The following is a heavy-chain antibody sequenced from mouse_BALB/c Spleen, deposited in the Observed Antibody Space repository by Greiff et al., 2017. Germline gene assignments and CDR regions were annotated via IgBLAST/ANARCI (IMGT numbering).Heavy chain of an antibody. V-gene: IGHV3-2*02. J-gene: IGHJ3*01. CDR1: GYSITSDYA. D-gene: IGHD2-4*01. CDR3: ARSGMIAWFAY. Sequence: EVQLKESGPGLVKPSQSLSLTCTVTGYSITSDYAWNWIRQFPGNKLEWMGYISYSGSTSYNPSLKSRISITRDTSKNQFFLQLNSVTTEDTATYYCARSGMIAWFAYWGQGTLVTVSA. CDR2: ISYSGST.